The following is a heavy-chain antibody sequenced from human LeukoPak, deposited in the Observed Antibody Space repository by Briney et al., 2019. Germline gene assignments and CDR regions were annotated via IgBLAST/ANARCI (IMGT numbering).Heavy chain of an antibody. CDR1: GFTFSSYG. V-gene: IGHV3-23*01. J-gene: IGHJ4*02. D-gene: IGHD1-26*01. CDR2: ISGSGGST. Sequence: GGSLRLSCAASGFTFSSYGMRWVRQAPGKGLEWVSAISGSGGSTYYADSVKGRFTISRDNSKNTLYLQMNSLRAEDTAVYYCAKEGYYDGYFDYWGQGTLVTVSS. CDR3: AKEGYYDGYFDY.